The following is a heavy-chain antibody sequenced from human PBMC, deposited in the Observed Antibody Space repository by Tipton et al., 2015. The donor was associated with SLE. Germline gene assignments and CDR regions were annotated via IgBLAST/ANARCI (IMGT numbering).Heavy chain of an antibody. CDR1: GLTFSKHW. CDR3: ANWGSTWGFDY. J-gene: IGHJ4*02. CDR2: IKEDGSEK. D-gene: IGHD7-27*01. V-gene: IGHV3-7*01. Sequence: SLRLSCAASGLTFSKHWMTWVRQASGKGLEWVANIKEDGSEKFYADSARGRFTISRDNANNSLYLEMKSLRAEDTATYYRANWGSTWGFDYWGQGTLVTVSS.